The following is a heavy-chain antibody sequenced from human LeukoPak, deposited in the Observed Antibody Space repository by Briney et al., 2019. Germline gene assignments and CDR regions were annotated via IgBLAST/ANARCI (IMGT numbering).Heavy chain of an antibody. Sequence: ASVKVSCKASGYTFTSYGISWVRQAPGQGLEWRGWISAYNGKTNYAQKVQGRVTMTTDTSTSTAYMELRSLRSDDTAVYYCARDQEGSGSYWPKYYYYGMDVWGKGTTVTVSS. CDR1: GYTFTSYG. CDR3: ARDQEGSGSYWPKYYYYGMDV. V-gene: IGHV1-18*04. D-gene: IGHD3-10*01. J-gene: IGHJ6*04. CDR2: ISAYNGKT.